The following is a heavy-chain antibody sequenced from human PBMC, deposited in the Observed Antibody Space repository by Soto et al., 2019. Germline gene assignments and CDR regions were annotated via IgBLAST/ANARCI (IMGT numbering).Heavy chain of an antibody. CDR1: GGSISSGGYY. CDR2: IYYSGST. J-gene: IGHJ4*02. D-gene: IGHD2-15*01. V-gene: IGHV4-31*03. CDR3: ATSCCSGGSCYTLYFDY. Sequence: SLTCTASGGSISSGGYYWSWIRQHPGKGLEWIGYIYYSGSTYYNPSLKSRVTISVDTSKNQFSLKLSSVTAADTAVYYCATSCCSGGSCYTLYFDYWGQGTLVTVSS.